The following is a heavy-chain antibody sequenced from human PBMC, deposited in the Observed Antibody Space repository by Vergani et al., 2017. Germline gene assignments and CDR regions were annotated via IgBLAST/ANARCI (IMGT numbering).Heavy chain of an antibody. CDR1: GFSFSGYW. CDR2: IKSDGSIT. Sequence: EVQLVESGGGLIHPGGSLRLSCEGSGFSFSGYWMHWVRQSPEKGLVWVSRIKSDGSITNYADSVKGRFTISRDKAKNTLYLEMNSLRGDDTAIYYCVRARCSGPCFMSIWFDSWGQGTLVTVSS. J-gene: IGHJ5*01. CDR3: VRARCSGPCFMSIWFDS. D-gene: IGHD5-12*01. V-gene: IGHV3-74*01.